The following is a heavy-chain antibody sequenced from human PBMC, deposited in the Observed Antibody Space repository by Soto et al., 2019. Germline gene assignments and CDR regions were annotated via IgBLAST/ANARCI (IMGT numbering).Heavy chain of an antibody. CDR2: ITAYNGNT. V-gene: IGHV1-18*01. J-gene: IGHJ4*02. D-gene: IGHD3-22*01. CDR1: GYTFTNYG. Sequence: QVQLVQSGAEVKKPGASVKVSCKTSGYTFTNYGISWVRQAPGQGLEWMRWITAYNGNTNYAQKLQGRVTMTTDTSTSTAYMELRSLRSDDTAVYYCARGSHYYDSSGYSTTEGSDYWGQGTLVTVSS. CDR3: ARGSHYYDSSGYSTTEGSDY.